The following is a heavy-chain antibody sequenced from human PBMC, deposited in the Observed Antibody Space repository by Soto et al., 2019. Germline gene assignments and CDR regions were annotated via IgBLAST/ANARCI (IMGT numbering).Heavy chain of an antibody. J-gene: IGHJ4*01. CDR2: ISAYNGNT. CDR3: SRTSSGWYTDY. Sequence: ASVKVSCKASVYTLSSDGISWVRQAPGQGLEWMGWISAYNGNTNYAQTLQGRVTMTTDTSTSTAYMERRSLRSDDTAVYYCSRTSSGWYTDYWGHGTLVPVSS. D-gene: IGHD6-19*01. CDR1: VYTLSSDG. V-gene: IGHV1-18*01.